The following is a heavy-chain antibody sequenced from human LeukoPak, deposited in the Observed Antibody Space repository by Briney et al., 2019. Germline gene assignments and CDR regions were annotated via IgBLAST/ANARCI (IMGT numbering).Heavy chain of an antibody. CDR2: ISYSGGST. CDR3: VKSGSGSYYNPDFDY. J-gene: IGHJ4*02. Sequence: PGGSLRLSCAASGFTFSSYAVSWVRQTPGKGLEWVSSISYSGGSTHYADSVKGRFTISRDNSKNTLYLQMNSLRAEDTAVYYCVKSGSGSYYNPDFDYWGQGTLVTASS. D-gene: IGHD3-10*01. CDR1: GFTFSSYA. V-gene: IGHV3-23*01.